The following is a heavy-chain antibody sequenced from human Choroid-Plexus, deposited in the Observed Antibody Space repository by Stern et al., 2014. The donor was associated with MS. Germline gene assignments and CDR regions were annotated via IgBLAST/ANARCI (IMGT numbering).Heavy chain of an antibody. V-gene: IGHV4-31*03. CDR2: IYYSGST. CDR1: GGSISSGGYY. J-gene: IGHJ5*02. Sequence: QMQLVQSGPGLVKPSQTLSLTCTVSGGSISSGGYYWSWIRQHPGKGLEWIGYIYYSGSTHYNPSLKSRVTISVDTSKNQFSLKLSSVTAADTAVYYCARIRGYSYGDWFDPWGQGTLVTVSS. CDR3: ARIRGYSYGDWFDP. D-gene: IGHD5-18*01.